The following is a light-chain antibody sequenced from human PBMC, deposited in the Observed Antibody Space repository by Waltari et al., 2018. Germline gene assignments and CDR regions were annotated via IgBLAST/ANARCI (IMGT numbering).Light chain of an antibody. J-gene: IGLJ2*01. CDR3: ATWDDNLTGVV. V-gene: IGLV1-44*01. Sequence: SVLTQPPSASGTPGQRVTISCSGSSSNIGNNPINWYHQLPGTAPKLLIYSNNQRPSGVPDRCSGSKSDTSASLTISGLQSEDEADYYCATWDDNLTGVVFGGGTKLTV. CDR1: SSNIGNNP. CDR2: SNN.